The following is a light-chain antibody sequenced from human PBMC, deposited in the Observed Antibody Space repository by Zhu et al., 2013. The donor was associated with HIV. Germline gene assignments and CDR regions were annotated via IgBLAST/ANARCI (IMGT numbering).Light chain of an antibody. CDR2: KAS. V-gene: IGKV1-5*03. CDR3: QQYHTSPYT. CDR1: QNIIKW. J-gene: IGKJ2*01. Sequence: DIQMTQSPSTLSASVGDRVTITCRASQNIIKWLAWYQQTPGKAPSLLIYKASTLHTGVPSRFSGSGTGTEFTLTITSLQPDDFASYYCQQYHTSPYTFGQGTKLEI.